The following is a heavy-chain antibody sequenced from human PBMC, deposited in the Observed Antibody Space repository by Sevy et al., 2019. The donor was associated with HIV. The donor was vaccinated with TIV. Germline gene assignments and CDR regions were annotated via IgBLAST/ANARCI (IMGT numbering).Heavy chain of an antibody. CDR1: GFTFSSYS. J-gene: IGHJ6*02. Sequence: GGSLRLSCAASGFTFSSYSMNWVRQAPGKGLEWVSYISSSSSTIYYADSVKGRFTISRDNAKNSLYLQMNSLRAEDTAVYYCARDLADTAMGYYHYGMDVWGQGTTVTVSS. V-gene: IGHV3-48*01. D-gene: IGHD5-18*01. CDR2: ISSSSSTI. CDR3: ARDLADTAMGYYHYGMDV.